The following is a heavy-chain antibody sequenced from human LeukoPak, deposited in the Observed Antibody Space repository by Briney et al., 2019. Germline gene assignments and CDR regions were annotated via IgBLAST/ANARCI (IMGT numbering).Heavy chain of an antibody. CDR1: GGSISSYY. Sequence: SETLSLTCTVSGGSISSYYWSWIRQPPGKGLEWIGYIYYSGTTYYNPSLESRVTISEDTSKNQFSLTLRSVTAADTAVYYCARQISDYYYYYMDVWGKGTTVTVSS. D-gene: IGHD3-10*01. J-gene: IGHJ6*03. V-gene: IGHV4-59*08. CDR3: ARQISDYYYYYMDV. CDR2: IYYSGTT.